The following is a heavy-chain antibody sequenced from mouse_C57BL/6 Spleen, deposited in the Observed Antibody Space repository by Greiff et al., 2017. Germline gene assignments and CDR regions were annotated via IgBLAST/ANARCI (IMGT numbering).Heavy chain of an antibody. CDR2: IDPSDSYT. CDR3: ARRDYGSSPHYFDY. D-gene: IGHD1-1*01. Sequence: QVHVKQPGAELVMPGASVKLSCKASGYTFTSYWMHWVQQRPGQGLEWIGEIDPSDSYTNSNQKFKGKSTLTVDKSSSSDYMQLSSLTSEDSAVYYCARRDYGSSPHYFDYWGQGTTLTVSA. V-gene: IGHV1-69*01. CDR1: GYTFTSYW. J-gene: IGHJ2*01.